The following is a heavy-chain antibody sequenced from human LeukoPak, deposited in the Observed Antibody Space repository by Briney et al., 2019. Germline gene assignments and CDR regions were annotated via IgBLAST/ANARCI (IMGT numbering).Heavy chain of an antibody. D-gene: IGHD3-16*01. V-gene: IGHV1-24*01. CDR1: GYTLTELS. CDR3: ATEVAGWGTVGNGFDI. CDR2: FDPEDGET. J-gene: IGHJ3*02. Sequence: GASVKVSCXVSGYTLTELSMHWVRQAPGKGLEWMGGFDPEDGETIYAQKFQGRVTMTEDTSTDTAYMELSSLRSEDRAVYYCATEVAGWGTVGNGFDIWGQGTMVAVSS.